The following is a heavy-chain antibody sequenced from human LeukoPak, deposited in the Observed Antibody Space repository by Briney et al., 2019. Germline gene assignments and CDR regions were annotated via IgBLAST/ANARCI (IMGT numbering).Heavy chain of an antibody. V-gene: IGHV4-59*08. CDR3: AKVAAAEGRYFDY. D-gene: IGHD6-13*01. Sequence: SETLSLTCTVSGGSLSSYYWSWIPQPPGKGLEWIGYIYYSGSTNYNPSLKSRVTISVDTSKNQFSLKLSSVTAADTAVYYCAKVAAAEGRYFDYWGQGTLVTVSS. J-gene: IGHJ4*02. CDR2: IYYSGST. CDR1: GGSLSSYY.